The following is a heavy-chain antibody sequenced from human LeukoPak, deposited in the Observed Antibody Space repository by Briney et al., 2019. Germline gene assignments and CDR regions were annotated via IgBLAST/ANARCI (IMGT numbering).Heavy chain of an antibody. V-gene: IGHV3-73*01. CDR1: GFTFGASP. CDR2: IRSKAYSYAT. Sequence: GGSLRLSCAASGFTFGASPIHWVRQASGKGLEWVGRIRSKAYSYATAYAESVKGRFTISRDDSENTAYLQMNSLKTEDTAVYYCTRRVGDSYFYGMDVWGQGTPVTVSS. CDR3: TRRVGDSYFYGMDV. D-gene: IGHD5/OR15-5a*01. J-gene: IGHJ6*02.